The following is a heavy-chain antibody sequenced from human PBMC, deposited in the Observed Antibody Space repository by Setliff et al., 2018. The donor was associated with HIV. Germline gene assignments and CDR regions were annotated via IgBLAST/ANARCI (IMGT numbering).Heavy chain of an antibody. J-gene: IGHJ1*01. CDR1: GFTFSSYS. V-gene: IGHV3-21*01. D-gene: IGHD6-13*01. CDR3: AREMAATAHPDDPYFQH. Sequence: GGSLRLSCAASGFTFSSYSMNWVRQAPGKGLEWVSCISSSSRYIYYADSVKGRFTISRDNAKNSLYLQMSSLRAEDTAVYYCAREMAATAHPDDPYFQHWGQGALVTVSS. CDR2: ISSSSRYI.